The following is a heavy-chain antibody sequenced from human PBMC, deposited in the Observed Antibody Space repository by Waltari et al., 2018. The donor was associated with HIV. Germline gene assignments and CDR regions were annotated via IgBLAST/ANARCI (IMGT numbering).Heavy chain of an antibody. D-gene: IGHD1-1*01. V-gene: IGHV3-74*02. CDR3: VKDVAVEHYGVYYSGLDV. J-gene: IGHJ6*02. Sequence: VESGGTLVQSGGSLQISCEASGFIFGSHGMQWGGRSPAKGLVWVSRINSDGSVSKYGDTVDGRFTVSRDNAKNMLYLGMKSLRLEDAGVYYCVKDVAVEHYGVYYSGLDVWGQGTTVAV. CDR1: GFIFGSHG. CDR2: INSDGSVS.